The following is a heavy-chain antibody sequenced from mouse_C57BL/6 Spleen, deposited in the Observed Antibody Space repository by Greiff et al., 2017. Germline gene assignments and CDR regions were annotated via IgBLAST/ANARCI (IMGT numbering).Heavy chain of an antibody. CDR3: AREGVYDYDEEGYAMDY. Sequence: EVKLMESGGGLVKPGGSLKLSCAASGFTFSSYAMSWVRQTPEKRLEWVATISDGGSYTYYPDNVKGRFTISRDNAKNNLYLQMSHLKSEDTAMYYCAREGVYDYDEEGYAMDYWGQGTSVTVSS. CDR2: ISDGGSYT. D-gene: IGHD2-4*01. V-gene: IGHV5-4*01. J-gene: IGHJ4*01. CDR1: GFTFSSYA.